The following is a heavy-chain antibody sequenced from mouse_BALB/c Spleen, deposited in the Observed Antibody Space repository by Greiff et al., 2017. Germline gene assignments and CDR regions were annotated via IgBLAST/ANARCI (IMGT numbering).Heavy chain of an antibody. CDR2: IDPENGDT. CDR3: NEYGDNHFAY. J-gene: IGHJ2*01. CDR1: GFNIKDYY. V-gene: IGHV14-4*02. Sequence: VQLQQSGAELVRPGASVKLSCTASGFNIKDYYMHWVKQRPEQGLEWIGWIDPENGDTEYAPKFQGKATMTADTSSNTAYLPLRSLTSEDTAIYYCNEYGDNHFAYWGQGTTLTVSS. D-gene: IGHD1-1*01.